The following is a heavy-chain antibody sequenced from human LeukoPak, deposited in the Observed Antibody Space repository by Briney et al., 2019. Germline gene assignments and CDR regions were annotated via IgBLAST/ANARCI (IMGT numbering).Heavy chain of an antibody. CDR3: ARGLERLFDY. CDR1: GGSISSYY. V-gene: IGHV4-59*01. D-gene: IGHD1-1*01. Sequence: ASETLSLTCTVSGGSISSYYWSWIRQPPGKGLEWIGYIYYSGSTNYNPSLKSRVTISVDTSKNQFSLKLSSVTAADTAVYYCARGLERLFDYWGQGTLVTVSS. CDR2: IYYSGST. J-gene: IGHJ4*02.